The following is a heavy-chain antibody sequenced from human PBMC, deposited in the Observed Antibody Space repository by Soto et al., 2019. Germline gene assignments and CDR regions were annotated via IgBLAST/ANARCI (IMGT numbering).Heavy chain of an antibody. D-gene: IGHD3-3*01. CDR1: GFTFTSSA. CDR3: ARAYVYDFWSGYYDGYDY. Sequence: SVKVSCKASGFTFTSSAVQWVRQARGQRLEWIGWIVVGSGNTGYAQKLQERVTITRDMSTSTAYMELRSLRSDDTAVYYCARAYVYDFWSGYYDGYDYWGQGTLVTVSS. V-gene: IGHV1-58*01. CDR2: IVVGSGNT. J-gene: IGHJ4*02.